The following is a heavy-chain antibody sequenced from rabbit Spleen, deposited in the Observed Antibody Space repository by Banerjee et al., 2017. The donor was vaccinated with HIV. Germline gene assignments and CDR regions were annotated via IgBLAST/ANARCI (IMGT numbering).Heavy chain of an antibody. J-gene: IGHJ4*01. CDR1: GFSFSSGYW. V-gene: IGHV1S40*01. D-gene: IGHD2-1*01. CDR3: ARNYNDGGNAFNL. CDR2: IYTGSSGDN. Sequence: QSLEESGGDLVKPGASLTLTCTASGFSFSSGYWVCWVRQAPGKGLECIACIYTGSSGDNYYASWAKGRFTITRSTSLNTVTLQLNSLTTADTATYFCARNYNDGGNAFNLWGPGTLVTVS.